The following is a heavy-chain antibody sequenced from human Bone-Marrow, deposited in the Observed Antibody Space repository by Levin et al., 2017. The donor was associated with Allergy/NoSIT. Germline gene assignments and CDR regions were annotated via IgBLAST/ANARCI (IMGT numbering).Heavy chain of an antibody. J-gene: IGHJ4*02. D-gene: IGHD2-2*01. CDR1: GVSIGSGPYY. CDR3: ARMESTWGQFYFDY. CDR2: IFYTGIT. Sequence: PSETLSLTCTVSGVSIGSGPYYWSWSRQHAGRGLEWIGHIFYTGITYITPSLQSRLTISVDTSKNQFSLNLTSVTAADTAVYYCARMESTWGQFYFDYWGPGSLVTVS. V-gene: IGHV4-31*03.